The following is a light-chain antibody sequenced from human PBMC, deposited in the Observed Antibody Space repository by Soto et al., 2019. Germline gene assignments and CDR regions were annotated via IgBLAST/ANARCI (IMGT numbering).Light chain of an antibody. CDR2: WGS. V-gene: IGKV4-1*01. J-gene: IGKJ1*01. CDR3: QQYHSTPQT. Sequence: DIVMTQSPDSLAVSLGERATINCKSSQSVLYSSNNKNYLAWYQQKQGQPPKLLIYWGSTRAFGVPDRFSGRGSGTDFTLTISSLQAEDVAVYYCQQYHSTPQTFGQGAKGEIK. CDR1: QSVLYSSNNKNY.